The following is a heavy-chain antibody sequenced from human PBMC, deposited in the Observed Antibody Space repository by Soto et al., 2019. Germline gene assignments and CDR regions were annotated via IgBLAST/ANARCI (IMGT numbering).Heavy chain of an antibody. CDR3: AKVLPATGVEGVGDAFDI. D-gene: IGHD2-8*02. Sequence: GGSLRLSXAASGFTFRSFGMHWIRQAPGKGLEWVALISYDGTNKYYADSVRGRFTISRDNSKNTLYLEMNTLRVEDTAVYYCAKVLPATGVEGVGDAFDIWGQGTMVTVSS. V-gene: IGHV3-30*18. J-gene: IGHJ3*02. CDR1: GFTFRSFG. CDR2: ISYDGTNK.